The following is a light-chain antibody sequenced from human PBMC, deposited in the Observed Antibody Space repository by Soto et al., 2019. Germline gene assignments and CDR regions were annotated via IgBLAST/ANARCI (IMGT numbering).Light chain of an antibody. Sequence: AIQMTQSPSSLSASVGDRVTITCRASQDISDDVGWYQQTPGKAPKLLIPGASRLHSGVPSRFSGSGSGAAFTLTITSLRHEDSATYYCLQNHNYPRTFGQGTKVEI. CDR2: GAS. J-gene: IGKJ1*01. CDR1: QDISDD. V-gene: IGKV1-6*01. CDR3: LQNHNYPRT.